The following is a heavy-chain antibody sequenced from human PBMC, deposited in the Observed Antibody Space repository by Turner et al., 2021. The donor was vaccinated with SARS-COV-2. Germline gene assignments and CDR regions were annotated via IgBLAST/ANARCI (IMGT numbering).Heavy chain of an antibody. D-gene: IGHD6-6*01. CDR3: ARDYSSSSYLVSWFDP. V-gene: IGHV3-33*01. Sequence: QVQLVEPGGGVVQPGRSLRLSCAASGFTFSTYAMHWVRQAPGKGLEWVAVIWYDGSNKFYVDSVKGRFTISRDNSKNTLYLQMNSLRAEDTAVYYCARDYSSSSYLVSWFDPWGQGTLVTVSS. J-gene: IGHJ5*02. CDR2: IWYDGSNK. CDR1: GFTFSTYA.